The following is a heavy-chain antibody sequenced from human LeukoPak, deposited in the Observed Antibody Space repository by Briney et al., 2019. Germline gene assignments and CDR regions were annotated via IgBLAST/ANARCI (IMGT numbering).Heavy chain of an antibody. Sequence: GGSLRLSCSASGFTFSSYSMNWVRQAPGKGLEWVSYISSSSSTFYYADSAKGRFTISRDNSKNKLYLQMNSLRAEDTAVYYCAKTLPVFYGSGSYYKNPIDYWGQGTLVTVSS. CDR3: AKTLPVFYGSGSYYKNPIDY. D-gene: IGHD3-10*01. CDR2: ISSSSSTF. CDR1: GFTFSSYS. J-gene: IGHJ4*02. V-gene: IGHV3-48*01.